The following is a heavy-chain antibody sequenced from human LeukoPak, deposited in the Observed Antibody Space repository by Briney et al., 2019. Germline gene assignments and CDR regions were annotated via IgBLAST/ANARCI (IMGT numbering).Heavy chain of an antibody. CDR3: ARGNYYSGSGSSPLDY. V-gene: IGHV3-74*01. J-gene: IGHJ4*02. CDR1: GFTFSSYE. Sequence: GGSLRLSCAASGFTFSSYEMNWVRQAPGKGLEWVSRINSDGSRTNYVDSAKGRFIISRDNAKNTLFLQMNSLGAEDSAVYYCARGNYYSGSGSSPLDYWGQGTLVTVSS. CDR2: INSDGSRT. D-gene: IGHD3-10*01.